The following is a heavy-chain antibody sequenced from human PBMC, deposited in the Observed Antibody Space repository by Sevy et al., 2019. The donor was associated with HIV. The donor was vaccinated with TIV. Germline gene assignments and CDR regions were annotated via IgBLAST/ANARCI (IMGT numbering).Heavy chain of an antibody. J-gene: IGHJ4*02. CDR3: ARGIFGSGSRLGLGY. CDR2: MRQDGRET. V-gene: IGHV3-7*03. CDR1: GFSFSDYW. Sequence: GGSLRLSCEASGFSFSDYWMTWVRQAPGKGLEWVANMRQDGRETYYVDSVKGRFTVSRDNAKNSLWLQMNSLIAEDTAVYYCARGIFGSGSRLGLGYWGQGTLVTVSS. D-gene: IGHD3-10*01.